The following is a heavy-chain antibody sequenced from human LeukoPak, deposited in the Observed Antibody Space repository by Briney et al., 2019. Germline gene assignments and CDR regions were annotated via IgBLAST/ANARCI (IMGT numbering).Heavy chain of an antibody. J-gene: IGHJ5*02. Sequence: GGSLRLSCAASGFMFSRYWMNWVRQTPGKGLEWVANIKQDGSEIYYVASVKGRFTISRDNAKSSLYLQMNSLSAEDTAVYYCARRFDLWGQGTLVTVSS. CDR2: IKQDGSEI. CDR1: GFMFSRYW. V-gene: IGHV3-7*01. CDR3: ARRFDL.